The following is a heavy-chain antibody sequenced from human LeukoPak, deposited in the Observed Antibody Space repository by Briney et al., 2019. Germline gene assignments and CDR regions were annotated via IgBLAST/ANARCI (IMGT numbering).Heavy chain of an antibody. CDR1: GYTFSSYG. CDR3: ARDVGDIVTIPAAISVP. V-gene: IGHV1-18*01. Sequence: ASVKVSCKASGYTFSSYGISWVRQAPGQGLEWMGWISAYNGNTNYAQMLQGRVTMTTDTSTSTAYMEGGSLRSDDTAMYYCARDVGDIVTIPAAISVPWGQGTLVTVSS. D-gene: IGHD2-2*01. J-gene: IGHJ5*02. CDR2: ISAYNGNT.